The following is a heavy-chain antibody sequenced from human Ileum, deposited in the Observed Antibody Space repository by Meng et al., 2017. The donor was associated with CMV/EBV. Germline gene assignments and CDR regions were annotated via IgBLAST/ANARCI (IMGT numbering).Heavy chain of an antibody. CDR3: ATQTWNNAQNY. J-gene: IGHJ4*02. CDR1: GGSISSGNYY. V-gene: IGHV4-61*02. CDR2: VYASGNT. D-gene: IGHD1/OR15-1a*01. Sequence: QVQLTESGPGLGKPSQSPSLTCTVSGGSISSGNYYWGWIRQPAGNGLEWIGRVYASGNTNYNPSLKSRVTISIDTSKNQFSLNLNSVTAADTAVYFCATQTWNNAQNYWGPGTLVTVSS.